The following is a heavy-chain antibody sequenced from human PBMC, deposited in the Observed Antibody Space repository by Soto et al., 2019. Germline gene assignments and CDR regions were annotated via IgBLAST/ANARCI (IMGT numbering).Heavy chain of an antibody. Sequence: ASVKVSCKASGGTFSSYAISWVRQAPGQGLEWMGGINPSGGSTNYAQKFQGRVTMTRDTSTSTVYMELSSLRSEDTAVYYCAREGLSILRFLEWLPRGYYYGMDVWGQGTTVTVSS. D-gene: IGHD3-3*01. CDR1: GGTFSSYA. CDR3: AREGLSILRFLEWLPRGYYYGMDV. CDR2: INPSGGST. J-gene: IGHJ6*02. V-gene: IGHV1-46*01.